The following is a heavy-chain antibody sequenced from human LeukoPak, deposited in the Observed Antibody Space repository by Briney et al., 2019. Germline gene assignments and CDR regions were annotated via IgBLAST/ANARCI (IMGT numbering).Heavy chain of an antibody. J-gene: IGHJ5*02. CDR2: IYYSGST. Sequence: SETLSLTCAVYGGSFSGYYWGWTRQPPGKGLEWIGSIYYSGSTYYNPSLKSRVTISVDTSKNQFSLKLSSVTAADTAVYYCARHYYGSGSYSNWFDPWGQGTLVTVSS. CDR1: GGSFSGYY. V-gene: IGHV4-39*01. D-gene: IGHD3-10*01. CDR3: ARHYYGSGSYSNWFDP.